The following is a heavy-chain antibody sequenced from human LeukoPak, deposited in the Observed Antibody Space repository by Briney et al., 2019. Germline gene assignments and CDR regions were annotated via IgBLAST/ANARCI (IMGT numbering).Heavy chain of an antibody. J-gene: IGHJ4*02. CDR1: GDSIRSYY. D-gene: IGHD6-13*01. CDR3: ARDQTATGLFDY. V-gene: IGHV4-59*01. CDR2: IYYSGST. Sequence: SETLSLTCTVSGDSIRSYYWSWIRQPPGKGLEWIGYIYYSGSTNYNPSLKTRVTISVDTSKSQFSLKLNSVTAADTAVYYCARDQTATGLFDYWGQGTLVTVSS.